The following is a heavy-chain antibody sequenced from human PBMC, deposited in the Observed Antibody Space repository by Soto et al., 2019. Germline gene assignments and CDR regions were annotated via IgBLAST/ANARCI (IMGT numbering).Heavy chain of an antibody. D-gene: IGHD6-19*01. Sequence: QVQLQQWGAGLLKPSETLSLTCAVYGGSFSSYFWSWIRQPPGKGLEWIGEINHRGSTNYNPSLTIRVTISVDTSKTQFSLKLTSVTAADTPVYYCARGPAVAGHWSDSWGQGILVTVSS. V-gene: IGHV4-34*01. CDR3: ARGPAVAGHWSDS. CDR1: GGSFSSYF. CDR2: INHRGST. J-gene: IGHJ5*01.